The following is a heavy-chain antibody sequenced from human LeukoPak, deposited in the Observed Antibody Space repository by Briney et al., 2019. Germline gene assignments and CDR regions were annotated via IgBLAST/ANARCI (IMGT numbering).Heavy chain of an antibody. CDR1: GGSISSYD. D-gene: IGHD5-18*01. J-gene: IGHJ4*02. CDR3: AREFFGYSYGFFDY. CDR2: IYSSGST. Sequence: SETLSLTCTVSGGSISSYDWSWIRQPPGKGLEWIAYIYSSGSTNYNPSLKSRVTRSVDTSKNQFSLKLSSVTAADTAVYYCAREFFGYSYGFFDYWGQGTLVTVSS. V-gene: IGHV4-59*12.